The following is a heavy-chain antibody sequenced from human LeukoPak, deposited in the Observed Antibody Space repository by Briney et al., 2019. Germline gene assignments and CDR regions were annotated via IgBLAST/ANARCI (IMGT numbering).Heavy chain of an antibody. CDR3: ARDVV. V-gene: IGHV3-53*05. Sequence: GGSLRLSCAASGFTVRNNYMSWVRQAPGKGLEWVSVIYSGGGTSYAGSVKGRFTISRDNSKNTLYLQMNSLSAEDTAVYYCARDVVWGQGALVTVSS. CDR2: IYSGGGT. CDR1: GFTVRNNY. J-gene: IGHJ4*02. D-gene: IGHD2-15*01.